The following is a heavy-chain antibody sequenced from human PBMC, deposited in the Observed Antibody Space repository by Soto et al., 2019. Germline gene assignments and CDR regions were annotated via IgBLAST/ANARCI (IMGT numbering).Heavy chain of an antibody. Sequence: QVQLVQSGAEVKKPGASVKVSCKASGYTFTSYYMHWVRQAPGQGLEWMGIINPSGGSTSYAQKFQGRVTMTRDTSTSTVYMELSSLRSEDTAVYYCARILWFGELLGAFDIWGQGTMVTVSS. CDR1: GYTFTSYY. CDR2: INPSGGST. J-gene: IGHJ3*02. V-gene: IGHV1-46*01. D-gene: IGHD3-10*01. CDR3: ARILWFGELLGAFDI.